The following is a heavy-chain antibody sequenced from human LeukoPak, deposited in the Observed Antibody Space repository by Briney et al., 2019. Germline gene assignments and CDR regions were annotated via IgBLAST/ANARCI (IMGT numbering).Heavy chain of an antibody. CDR2: INHSGST. CDR3: ARGSDTAAGLY. CDR1: GGSFSGYY. D-gene: IGHD6-13*01. Sequence: SVTLSLTCAVYGGSFSGYYWSWIRQRPGKGLEWIGEINHSGSTNYNPSLKSRVSISVDSSKNQFSLKVSSVTAADTAVYYCARGSDTAAGLYWGQGTLVTVSS. V-gene: IGHV4-34*01. J-gene: IGHJ4*02.